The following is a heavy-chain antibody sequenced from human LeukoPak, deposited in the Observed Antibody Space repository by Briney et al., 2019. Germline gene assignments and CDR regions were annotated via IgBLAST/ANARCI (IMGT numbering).Heavy chain of an antibody. J-gene: IGHJ4*02. CDR1: GFTFSSYS. Sequence: GGSLRLSCAASGFTFSSYSMNWVRQAPGKGLEWVSSISSSSSYIYYADSVKGRFTISGDNAKNSLYLQMNSLRAEDTAVYYCARGVYSYGLVTSFDYWGQGTLVTVSS. D-gene: IGHD5-18*01. CDR2: ISSSSSYI. V-gene: IGHV3-21*01. CDR3: ARGVYSYGLVTSFDY.